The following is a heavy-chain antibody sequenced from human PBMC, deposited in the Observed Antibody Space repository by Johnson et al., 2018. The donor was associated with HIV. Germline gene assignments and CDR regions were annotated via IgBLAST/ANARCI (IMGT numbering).Heavy chain of an antibody. CDR3: STEDIVVMVGETLLPLHNAFDI. D-gene: IGHD2-8*01. J-gene: IGHJ3*02. V-gene: IGHV3-15*01. CDR1: GVTFSNAW. Sequence: VQLVESGGGLIKPGGSLRLSCAASGVTFSNAWMSWVRQAPGKGLEWVGRIKSKTDGGTTDYAAPVKGRFTISRDDSKNNLYLQMNSLKTEDTAVYYCSTEDIVVMVGETLLPLHNAFDIWGQGTMVTVSS. CDR2: IKSKTDGGTT.